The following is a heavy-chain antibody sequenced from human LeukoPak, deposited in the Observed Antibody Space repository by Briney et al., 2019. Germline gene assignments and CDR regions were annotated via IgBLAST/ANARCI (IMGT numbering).Heavy chain of an antibody. CDR2: ISDNGGDT. CDR3: AKRVPYSSSSVYFEY. D-gene: IGHD6-6*01. Sequence: GGSLRLSCAASGFTFSSYGMNWVRQAPGKGLEWVSSISDNGGDTYYAGSVKGRFTISRDNSKNTLFLQMNSLRVDDTAVYYCAKRVPYSSSSVYFEYWGQGTLVTVSS. V-gene: IGHV3-23*01. J-gene: IGHJ4*02. CDR1: GFTFSSYG.